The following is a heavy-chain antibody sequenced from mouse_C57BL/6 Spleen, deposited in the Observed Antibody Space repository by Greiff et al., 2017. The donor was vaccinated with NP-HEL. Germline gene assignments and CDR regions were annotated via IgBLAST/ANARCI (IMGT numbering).Heavy chain of an antibody. V-gene: IGHV1-19*01. CDR3: ARSYYSNSYYAMDY. Sequence: VQLQQSGPVLVKPGASVKMSCKASGYTFTDYYMNWVKQSHGKSLEWIGVINPYNGGTSYNQKFKGKATLTVDKSSSTAYMELNSLTSEDSAVYYCARSYYSNSYYAMDYWGQGTSVTVSS. D-gene: IGHD2-5*01. CDR1: GYTFTDYY. J-gene: IGHJ4*01. CDR2: INPYNGGT.